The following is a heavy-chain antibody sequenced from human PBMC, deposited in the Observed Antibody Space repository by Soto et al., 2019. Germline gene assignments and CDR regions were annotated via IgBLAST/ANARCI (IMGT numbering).Heavy chain of an antibody. Sequence: GGSLRLSCAASGFTFSSYGMHWVHQAPGKGLEWVAVISYDGSNKYYADSVKGRFTISRGNSKNTLYLQMNSLRAEDTAVYYCAKDETQGGYYYYMDVWGKGTTVTVSS. CDR2: ISYDGSNK. D-gene: IGHD3-16*01. CDR3: AKDETQGGYYYYMDV. CDR1: GFTFSSYG. J-gene: IGHJ6*03. V-gene: IGHV3-30*18.